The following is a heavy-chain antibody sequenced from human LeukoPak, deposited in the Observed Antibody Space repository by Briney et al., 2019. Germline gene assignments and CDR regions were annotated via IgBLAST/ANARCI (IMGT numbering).Heavy chain of an antibody. J-gene: IGHJ4*02. CDR3: AKMSPHNTWEQLGFDC. Sequence: ASVKVSCKASGYTFIHYYIHWVRQAPGRGLEWMGWINTVSGGTNYAQGFQDRVTMTLDMSITTAYMELSGLTSDDTAVYYCAKMSPHNTWEQLGFDCWGQGALVTVSS. D-gene: IGHD1/OR15-1a*01. CDR2: INTVSGGT. CDR1: GYTFIHYY. V-gene: IGHV1-2*02.